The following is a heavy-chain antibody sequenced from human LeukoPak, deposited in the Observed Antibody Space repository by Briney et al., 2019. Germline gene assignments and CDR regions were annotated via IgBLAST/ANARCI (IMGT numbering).Heavy chain of an antibody. CDR2: ISSSSSYI. CDR3: ARGNWNYGWFDP. D-gene: IGHD1-7*01. CDR1: GFTFSTYC. V-gene: IGHV3-21*01. Sequence: PGGSLRLSCAASGFTFSTYCMNWVRQAPGKGLEWVSSISSSSSYIYYADSVKGRFTISRDNAKNSLYLQMNSLRAEDTAVYYCARGNWNYGWFDPWGQGTLVTVSS. J-gene: IGHJ5*02.